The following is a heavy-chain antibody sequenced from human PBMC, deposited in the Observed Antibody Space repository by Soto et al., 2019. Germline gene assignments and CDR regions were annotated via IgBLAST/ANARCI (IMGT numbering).Heavy chain of an antibody. D-gene: IGHD6-6*01. Sequence: EVQLLESGGGLVQPGGSLRLSCAASGFTFSSYAMSWVRQAPGKGLEWVSAISGSGGSTYYADSVKGRFTISRDNTKNSLYLQMNSLRDEDTAGYYCPKVRRDAAPPGGFDPWGQGTLVTVSS. CDR3: PKVRRDAAPPGGFDP. CDR2: ISGSGGST. CDR1: GFTFSSYA. J-gene: IGHJ5*02. V-gene: IGHV3-23*01.